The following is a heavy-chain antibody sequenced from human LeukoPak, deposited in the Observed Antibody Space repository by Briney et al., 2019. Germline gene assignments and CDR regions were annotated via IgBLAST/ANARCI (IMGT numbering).Heavy chain of an antibody. J-gene: IGHJ4*02. D-gene: IGHD6-6*01. CDR1: GGSISSSSYY. CDR2: IYYSGST. V-gene: IGHV4-39*01. Sequence: SETLSLTCTVSGGSISSSSYYWGWIRQPPGKGLEWIGSIYYSGSTYYNPSLKSRVTISVDTSKNQFSLKLSSVTAADTAVYYCARHSTSVAARLNYFDYWGQGTLVTVSS. CDR3: ARHSTSVAARLNYFDY.